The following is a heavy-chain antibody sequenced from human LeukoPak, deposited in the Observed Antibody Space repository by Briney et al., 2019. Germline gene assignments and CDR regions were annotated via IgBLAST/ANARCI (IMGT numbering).Heavy chain of an antibody. CDR3: AKDLYGSGSFDFDY. J-gene: IGHJ4*02. D-gene: IGHD3-10*01. CDR2: ISGSGGST. CDR1: GFTFSSYA. Sequence: PGGSLRLSCAASGFTFSSYAMSWVRLAPGKGLEWVSAISGSGGSTYYADSVKGRFTISRDNSKNTLYLQMNSLRAEDTAVYYCAKDLYGSGSFDFDYWGQGTLVTVSS. V-gene: IGHV3-23*01.